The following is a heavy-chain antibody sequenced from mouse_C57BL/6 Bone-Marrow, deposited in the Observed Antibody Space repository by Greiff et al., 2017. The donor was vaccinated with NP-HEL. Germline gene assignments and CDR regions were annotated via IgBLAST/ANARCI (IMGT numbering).Heavy chain of an antibody. Sequence: QVQLQQPGAVLVKPGASVKVSCKASGYTFTSYWMHWVKQRPGQGLEWIGDIYPGSGSTNYNEKFKSKATLTVDTSSSTAYMQLSSLTSEDSAVYYCARGAAQATGYFDYWGQGTTLTVSS. CDR3: ARGAAQATGYFDY. D-gene: IGHD3-2*02. V-gene: IGHV1-55*01. J-gene: IGHJ2*01. CDR2: IYPGSGST. CDR1: GYTFTSYW.